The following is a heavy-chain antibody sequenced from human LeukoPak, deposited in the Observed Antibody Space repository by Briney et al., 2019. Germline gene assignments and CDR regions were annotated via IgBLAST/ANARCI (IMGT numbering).Heavy chain of an antibody. D-gene: IGHD5-18*01. Sequence: PGGSLRLSCAASGFTFSSYSMNWVRQVPGKGLEWVAFIRFDGSDKYYADSVKGRFTISRDNSKNTLYLQMNSLRAEDTAVYYCARDRRGYSYGSRGLITSVYYYYMDVWGKGTTVTISS. CDR1: GFTFSSYS. CDR2: IRFDGSDK. CDR3: ARDRRGYSYGSRGLITSVYYYYMDV. V-gene: IGHV3-30*02. J-gene: IGHJ6*03.